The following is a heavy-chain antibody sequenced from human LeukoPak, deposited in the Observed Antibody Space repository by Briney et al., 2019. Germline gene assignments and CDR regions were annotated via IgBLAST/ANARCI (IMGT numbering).Heavy chain of an antibody. D-gene: IGHD4-17*01. CDR3: ARDGEYSDDAFDI. V-gene: IGHV4-4*07. J-gene: IGHJ3*02. CDR1: RASIRSYS. CDR2: IHTSAST. Sequence: KPSETLSLTCSVSRASIRSYSWSWLRQPAGKGLEWIGRIHTSASTEYNPSLKSRVTMSVDTSKNQFSLKLNSVTAADTAVYFCARDGEYSDDAFDIWGQGTLVTVSS.